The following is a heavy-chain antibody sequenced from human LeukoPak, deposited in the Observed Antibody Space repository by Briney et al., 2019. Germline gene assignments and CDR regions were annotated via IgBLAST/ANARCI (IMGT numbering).Heavy chain of an antibody. Sequence: GGSLRLSCAASGFTFSSYAMSWVRQAPGKGLEWVSAISGSGGSTYYADSVKGRFTISRDNSKNTLYLQMNSLRAEDAAVYYCAKGRGQVVITSLDYWGQGTLVTVSS. CDR2: ISGSGGST. V-gene: IGHV3-23*01. J-gene: IGHJ4*02. CDR3: AKGRGQVVITSLDY. CDR1: GFTFSSYA. D-gene: IGHD3-22*01.